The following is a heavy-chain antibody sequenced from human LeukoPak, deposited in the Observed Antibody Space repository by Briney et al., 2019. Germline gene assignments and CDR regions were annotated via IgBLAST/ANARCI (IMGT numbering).Heavy chain of an antibody. CDR1: GYSFTNYW. CDR3: ARRTKIGYYDSSGYFDY. D-gene: IGHD3-22*01. CDR2: IYPGDSDT. J-gene: IGHJ4*02. V-gene: IGHV5-51*01. Sequence: GESLKISCKGSGYSFTNYWIGWVRQMPGKGLEWMGIIYPGDSDTRYSPSFQGQVTISADKSISTAYLQWSSLKASDTAMYYCARRTKIGYYDSSGYFDYWGQGTQVTVSS.